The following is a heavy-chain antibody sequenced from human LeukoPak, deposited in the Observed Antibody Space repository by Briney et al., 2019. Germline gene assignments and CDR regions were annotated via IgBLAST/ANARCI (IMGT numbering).Heavy chain of an antibody. CDR2: FYNSGRT. Sequence: PSETLSLTCTVPGGSISSDLYYWNWIRQPAGKGLEWIGRFYNSGRTNFNPSLKSRVTISADTSKNQFSLKLRSVTAADTAVYYCARGDLKSDWFDPWGQGTLVIVS. J-gene: IGHJ5*02. D-gene: IGHD3-3*01. CDR1: GGSISSDLYY. CDR3: ARGDLKSDWFDP. V-gene: IGHV4-61*02.